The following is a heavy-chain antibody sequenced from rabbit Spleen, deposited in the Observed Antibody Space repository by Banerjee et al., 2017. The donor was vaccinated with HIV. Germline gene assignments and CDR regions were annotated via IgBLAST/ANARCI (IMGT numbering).Heavy chain of an antibody. D-gene: IGHD1-1*01. V-gene: IGHV1S45*01. CDR2: IDTGSSGFT. CDR3: SRDTRSSFSSYGMGF. CDR1: GVSFSSSSY. J-gene: IGHJ6*01. Sequence: QEQLEESGGGLVKPEGSLTLTCTASGVSFSSSSYICWVRQAPGKGLEWIACIDTGSSGFTYVATRAKGRLTISNTSSTTATPQLTSRTAADTAPYFCSRDTRSSFSSYGMGFWGPGTLVTVS.